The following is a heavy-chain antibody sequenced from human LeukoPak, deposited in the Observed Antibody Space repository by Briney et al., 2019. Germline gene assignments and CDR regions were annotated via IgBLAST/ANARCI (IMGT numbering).Heavy chain of an antibody. CDR1: GFTFSSYA. J-gene: IGHJ3*02. Sequence: GSLRLSCAASGFTFSSYAMSWVRQAPGKGLEWVGEINHSGSTNYNPSLKSRVTISVDTSKNQFSLKLSSVTAADTAVYYCARGRWFGYTNDAFDIWGQGTMVTVSS. V-gene: IGHV4-34*01. CDR3: ARGRWFGYTNDAFDI. D-gene: IGHD3-10*01. CDR2: INHSGST.